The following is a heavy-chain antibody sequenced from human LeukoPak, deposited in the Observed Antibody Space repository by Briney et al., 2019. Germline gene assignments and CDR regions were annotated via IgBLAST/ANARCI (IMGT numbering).Heavy chain of an antibody. CDR1: GGSISSYY. J-gene: IGHJ3*02. Sequence: SKTLSLTCTVSGGSISSYYWSWIRQHAGKGLEWIGRIYTSGSTNYNPSLKSRVTMSVDTSKNQFSLKLGSVTAADTAVYYCARLVQPSSLGAFDIWGQGTMLTVSS. V-gene: IGHV4-4*07. D-gene: IGHD4/OR15-4a*01. CDR2: IYTSGST. CDR3: ARLVQPSSLGAFDI.